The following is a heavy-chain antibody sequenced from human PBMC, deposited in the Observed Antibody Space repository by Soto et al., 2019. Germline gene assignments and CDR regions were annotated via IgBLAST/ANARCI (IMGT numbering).Heavy chain of an antibody. CDR2: ISGSGGST. V-gene: IGHV3-23*01. D-gene: IGHD4-4*01. CDR3: VPRLYSNSFDY. J-gene: IGHJ4*02. CDR1: GFTFSNYA. Sequence: GGSLRLSCAASGFTFSNYAMSWVRQAPGKGLEWVSAISGSGGSTYYADSVKGRFTISRGNSKNTVYLQMNSLRAEDTAVYYCVPRLYSNSFDYWGQGTLGTVS.